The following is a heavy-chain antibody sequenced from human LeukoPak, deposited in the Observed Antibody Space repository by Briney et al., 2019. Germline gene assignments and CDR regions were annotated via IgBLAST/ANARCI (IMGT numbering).Heavy chain of an antibody. Sequence: GGSLRLSCAASGFTFSSYAMSWVRQAPGKGLEWVSAISGSGGSTYYADSVKGRFTISRDNSKNTLYLQMNSLRAEDTAVYYCARDFCSGGSCYPDAFDIWGQGTMVTVPS. D-gene: IGHD2-15*01. V-gene: IGHV3-23*01. CDR3: ARDFCSGGSCYPDAFDI. J-gene: IGHJ3*02. CDR1: GFTFSSYA. CDR2: ISGSGGST.